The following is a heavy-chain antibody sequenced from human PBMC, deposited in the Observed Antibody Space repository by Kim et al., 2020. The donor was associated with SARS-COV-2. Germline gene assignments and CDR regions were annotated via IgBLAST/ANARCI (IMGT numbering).Heavy chain of an antibody. D-gene: IGHD1-7*01. Sequence: ASVKVSCKASGYTFTSYAMNWVRQAPGQGLEWMGWINTNTGNPTYAQGFTGRFVFSLDTSVSTAYLQISSLKAEDTAVYYCARGLSITGTGAFDIWGQGTMVTVSS. J-gene: IGHJ3*02. V-gene: IGHV7-4-1*02. CDR1: GYTFTSYA. CDR2: INTNTGNP. CDR3: ARGLSITGTGAFDI.